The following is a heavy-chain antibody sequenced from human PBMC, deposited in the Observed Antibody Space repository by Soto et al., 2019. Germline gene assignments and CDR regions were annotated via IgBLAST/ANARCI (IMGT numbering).Heavy chain of an antibody. D-gene: IGHD2-15*01. V-gene: IGHV3-30*18. J-gene: IGHJ4*02. CDR3: AKDRPPLIRYCSGGSCYTRSYYFDY. CDR1: GFTFSSYG. Sequence: GGSLRLSCAASGFTFSSYGMHWVRQAPGKGLEWVAVISYDGSNKYYADSVKGRFTISRDNSKNTLYLQMNSLRAEDTAVYYCAKDRPPLIRYCSGGSCYTRSYYFDYWGQGTLVTVSS. CDR2: ISYDGSNK.